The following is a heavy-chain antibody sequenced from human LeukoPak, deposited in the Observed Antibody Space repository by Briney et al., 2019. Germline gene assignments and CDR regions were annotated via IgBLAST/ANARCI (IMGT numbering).Heavy chain of an antibody. Sequence: GGSLRLSCAASGFTFSSYAMSWVRQAPGKGLESVSAISGSGGSTYYADSVKGRFTISRDNSKNTLYLQMNSLRDEDTAVYYCARGEYTYAFGYFDYWGQGTLVTVSS. V-gene: IGHV3-23*01. CDR1: GFTFSSYA. D-gene: IGHD3-16*01. CDR2: ISGSGGST. CDR3: ARGEYTYAFGYFDY. J-gene: IGHJ4*02.